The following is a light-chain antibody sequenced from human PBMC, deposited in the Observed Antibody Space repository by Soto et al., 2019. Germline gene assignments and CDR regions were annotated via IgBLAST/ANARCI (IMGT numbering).Light chain of an antibody. V-gene: IGLV4-69*01. CDR2: LNSDGSH. Sequence: QPVLHQSPSASASLGASVKLTCTLSSGHSSYAIAWHQQQPEKGPRYLMKLNSDGSHSKGDGIPDRFSGSSSGAERYLSIPSLQSEDEADYYCQTWGTGIAVFGGGTQLTVL. CDR3: QTWGTGIAV. CDR1: SGHSSYA. J-gene: IGLJ7*01.